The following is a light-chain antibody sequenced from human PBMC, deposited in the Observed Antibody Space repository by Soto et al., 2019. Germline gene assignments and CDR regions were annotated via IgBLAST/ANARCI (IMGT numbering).Light chain of an antibody. V-gene: IGKV1-39*01. CDR2: NAD. CDR3: QQFSLYWA. CDR1: QSISNF. J-gene: IGKJ1*01. Sequence: DIHMTQSPSSLSASVGYIVTITCRASQSISNFLNWYKQKPGKAPKILIYNADTLESGVPSRLSGSGYGTEFILTISSLKPDDFATYYCQQFSLYWAFGQGTKVDIK.